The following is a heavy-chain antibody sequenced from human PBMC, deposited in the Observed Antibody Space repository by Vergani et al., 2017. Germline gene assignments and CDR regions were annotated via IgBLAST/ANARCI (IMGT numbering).Heavy chain of an antibody. Sequence: QVQLVESGGGVVQPGRSLRLSCAASGFTFSSYGMHWVRQAPGKGLEWVAVISYDGSNKYYADSVKGRFTISRDNSKNPLYLQMNSLRAEDTAVYYCAKSTTVKRFYYYDYMDVWGKGTTVTVSS. CDR3: AKSTTVKRFYYYDYMDV. CDR1: GFTFSSYG. CDR2: ISYDGSNK. D-gene: IGHD4-11*01. J-gene: IGHJ6*03. V-gene: IGHV3-30*18.